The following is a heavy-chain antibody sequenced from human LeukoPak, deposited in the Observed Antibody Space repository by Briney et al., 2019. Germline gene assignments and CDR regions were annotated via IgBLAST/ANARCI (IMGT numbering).Heavy chain of an antibody. V-gene: IGHV3-21*01. CDR2: ISSSGSYI. Sequence: GGSLRLSCAASGFTFSSYSVNWVRQAPGKGLAWVSSISSSGSYIYYADSVKGRFTFSRDNGKNSLFLQVNSLRAEDTALYYCARDLNGMDVWGQGTTVTVSS. CDR1: GFTFSSYS. J-gene: IGHJ6*02. CDR3: ARDLNGMDV.